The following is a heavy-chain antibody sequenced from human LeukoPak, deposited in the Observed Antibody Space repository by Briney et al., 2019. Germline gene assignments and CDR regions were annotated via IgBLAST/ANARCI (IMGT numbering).Heavy chain of an antibody. D-gene: IGHD1-1*01. CDR1: GFTFTSSA. CDR3: AAAGTGTTYYFDY. CDR2: IVVGSSNT. J-gene: IGHJ4*02. V-gene: IGHV1-58*02. Sequence: ASVKVSCKASGFTFTSSAMQWVRQARGQRLEWIGWIVVGSSNTNYAQKFQERVTITRDMSTSTAYMELSSLRSEDTAVYYCAAAGTGTTYYFDYWGQGTLVTVSS.